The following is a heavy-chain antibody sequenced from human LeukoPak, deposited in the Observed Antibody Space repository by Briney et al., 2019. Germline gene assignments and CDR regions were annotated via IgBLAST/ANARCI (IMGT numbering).Heavy chain of an antibody. Sequence: QSGGSLRLSCAASGFTFSSYWMSWMRQAPGKGLEWVANIKYDGDEEYYVDSVKGRFTISRDNAKNSLYLQLNSLRVEDTAVYYCKSGGAAPGSFDNWGQGTLVTVSP. V-gene: IGHV3-7*01. CDR2: IKYDGDEE. CDR1: GFTFSSYW. D-gene: IGHD6-13*01. CDR3: KSGGAAPGSFDN. J-gene: IGHJ4*02.